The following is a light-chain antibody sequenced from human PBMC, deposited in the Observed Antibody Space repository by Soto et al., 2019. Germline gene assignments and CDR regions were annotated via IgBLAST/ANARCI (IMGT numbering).Light chain of an antibody. J-gene: IGKJ2*01. Sequence: EIVMTQSPATLSVSPGERATLSCRASQSVSSNLAWYQQKPGQAPRLLIYGASTRATGIPARFSGSGSGTEFTLTISSLQSEALAGDYCQQYNNWPPYTFGQGTKLEIK. CDR2: GAS. V-gene: IGKV3-15*01. CDR1: QSVSSN. CDR3: QQYNNWPPYT.